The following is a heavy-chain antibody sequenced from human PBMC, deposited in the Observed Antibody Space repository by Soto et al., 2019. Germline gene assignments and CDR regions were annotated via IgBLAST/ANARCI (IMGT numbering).Heavy chain of an antibody. CDR1: GDSISSFY. V-gene: IGHV4-59*01. D-gene: IGHD6-19*01. CDR2: MFYSGST. J-gene: IGHJ4*02. Sequence: SETLSLTCTVSGDSISSFYWYWIRQPPGKGLEWVGYMFYSGSTNYNPSLKSRVTMSVDTSKKQFSLRLKSVTAADTAVYYCVSGWFLDYWGRGILVTVSS. CDR3: VSGWFLDY.